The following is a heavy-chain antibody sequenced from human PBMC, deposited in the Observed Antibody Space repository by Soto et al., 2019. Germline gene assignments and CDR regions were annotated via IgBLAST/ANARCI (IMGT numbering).Heavy chain of an antibody. J-gene: IGHJ6*02. V-gene: IGHV4-34*01. Sequence: SETLSLTCAVYGGSFSGYYWSWIRQPPGKGLEWIGEINHSGSTNYNPSLKSRVTISVDTSKNQFSLKLSSVTAADTAVYYCARGAKQWLHTGDIYYYYGMDVWGQGTTVTVSS. CDR1: GGSFSGYY. CDR3: ARGAKQWLHTGDIYYYYGMDV. D-gene: IGHD6-19*01. CDR2: INHSGST.